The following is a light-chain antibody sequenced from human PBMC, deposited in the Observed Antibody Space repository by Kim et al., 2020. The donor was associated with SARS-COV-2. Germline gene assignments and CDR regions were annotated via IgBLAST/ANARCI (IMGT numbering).Light chain of an antibody. J-gene: IGKJ1*01. CDR1: QSVSSSY. CDR2: GAS. CDR3: QQYGGSPPWM. Sequence: EIVLTQSPGTLSLSPGERATLSCRASQSVSSSYLAWYQQKPGQAPRLLFYGASNRATGIPDRFSGSGSGTDFTLTISRLEPEDFAVYYCQQYGGSPPWMFGQGTKVDIK. V-gene: IGKV3-20*01.